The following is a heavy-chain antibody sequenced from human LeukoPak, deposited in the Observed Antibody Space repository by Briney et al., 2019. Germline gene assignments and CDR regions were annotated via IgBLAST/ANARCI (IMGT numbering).Heavy chain of an antibody. CDR3: ARVAEYSSGWYDPFDY. V-gene: IGHV7-4-1*02. CDR1: GYSFTSYA. D-gene: IGHD6-19*01. J-gene: IGHJ4*02. CDR2: INTNTGNP. Sequence: ASGTVSCKASGYSFTSYAMNWVRQAPGQGLEWMGWINTNTGNPTYAQGFTGRCVFSLDTSVSTAYLQISSLKAEDTAVYSCARVAEYSSGWYDPFDYWGQGTLVTVSS.